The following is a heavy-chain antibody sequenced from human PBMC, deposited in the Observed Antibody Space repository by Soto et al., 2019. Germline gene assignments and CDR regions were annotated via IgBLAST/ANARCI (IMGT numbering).Heavy chain of an antibody. Sequence: QVQLVQSGAEVKKPGASVKVSCKASGYTFTSYGISWVRQAPGQGLEWMGWISAYNGNSNYAQKLQGRVTMTTVTSMCTAYREPTSLRSDDTAVYYSAKDGPPPGGYFQHWGQGTLVNVAA. V-gene: IGHV1-18*01. J-gene: IGHJ1*01. CDR1: GYTFTSYG. CDR2: ISAYNGNS. D-gene: IGHD3-10*01. CDR3: AKDGPPPGGYFQH.